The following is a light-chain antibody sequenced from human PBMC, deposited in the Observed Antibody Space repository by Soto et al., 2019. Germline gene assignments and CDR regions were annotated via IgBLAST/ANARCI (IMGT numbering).Light chain of an antibody. Sequence: EIVLTQSPATLSLSPGERATLSCRASQSVNTYLAWYQQRPGQAPRLLMYDASNRATGIPARFSGRGSGTDFTLTIDSLEPEDFAVYYCQQRSIWPLTFGGGTKVEIK. CDR1: QSVNTY. J-gene: IGKJ4*01. CDR2: DAS. V-gene: IGKV3-11*01. CDR3: QQRSIWPLT.